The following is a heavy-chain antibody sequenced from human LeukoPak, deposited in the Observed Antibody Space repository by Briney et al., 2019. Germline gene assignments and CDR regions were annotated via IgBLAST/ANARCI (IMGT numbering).Heavy chain of an antibody. J-gene: IGHJ4*02. CDR2: ILFDGSYS. CDR1: GLTVRNYG. V-gene: IGHV3-33*05. Sequence: QTGGSLRLSCAASGLTVRNYGMHWVRQAPGKGLEWVAVILFDGSYSYYANSVKGRFTISRDNSKNTLYLQMDSLRAEDTAMYYCARDLRSNGFTEPCSNWGQGTLVTVSS. D-gene: IGHD6-13*01. CDR3: ARDLRSNGFTEPCSN.